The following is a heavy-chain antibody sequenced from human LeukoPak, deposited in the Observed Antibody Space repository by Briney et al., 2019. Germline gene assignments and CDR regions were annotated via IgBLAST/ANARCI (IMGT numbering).Heavy chain of an antibody. Sequence: GGSLRLSCAASEFSLTTYEMNGVRQAPGKGLEWVSYISSSGDSIYYADSVKGRFTISRDNAKNSLSLQMNSLRAEDTAIYYCARDRRVGATWSVGAFDIWGQGTTVTVSS. V-gene: IGHV3-48*03. J-gene: IGHJ3*02. CDR3: ARDRRVGATWSVGAFDI. D-gene: IGHD1-26*01. CDR1: EFSLTTYE. CDR2: ISSSGDSI.